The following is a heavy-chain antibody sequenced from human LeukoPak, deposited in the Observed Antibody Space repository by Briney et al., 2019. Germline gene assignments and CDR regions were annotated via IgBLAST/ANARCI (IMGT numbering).Heavy chain of an antibody. CDR3: ARHGVRGALGNWFDP. Sequence: SETLSLTCTVSGDSISSSNCYWSWIRQPPGKGLEWIGEINHSGSTNYNPSLKSRVTISVDTSKNQFSLKLSSVTAADTAVYYCARHGVRGALGNWFDPWGQGTLVTVSS. D-gene: IGHD3-10*01. J-gene: IGHJ5*02. V-gene: IGHV4-39*01. CDR2: INHSGST. CDR1: GDSISSSNCY.